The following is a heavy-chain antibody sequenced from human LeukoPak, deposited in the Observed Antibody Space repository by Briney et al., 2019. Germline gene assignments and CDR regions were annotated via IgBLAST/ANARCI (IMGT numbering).Heavy chain of an antibody. J-gene: IGHJ4*02. CDR2: FSISDNI. CDR3: AKEGVVVPAAIPPPVDY. Sequence: GGSLRLSCATSGFTFSTHSMNWVRQAPGKGLEWVSCFSISDNIYYADSVKGRFTISRDNAENSLYLQMNSLRVEDTAVYYCAKEGVVVPAAIPPPVDYWGQGTLVTVSS. D-gene: IGHD2-2*01. CDR1: GFTFSTHS. V-gene: IGHV3-48*01.